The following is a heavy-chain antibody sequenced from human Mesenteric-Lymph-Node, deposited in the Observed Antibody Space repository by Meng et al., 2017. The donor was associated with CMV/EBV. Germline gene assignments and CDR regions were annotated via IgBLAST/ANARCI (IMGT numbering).Heavy chain of an antibody. D-gene: IGHD2-2*01. J-gene: IGHJ6*02. Sequence: GESLKISCAASGFTFSDYYMSWIRQAPGKGLEWVSYISSSGSTIYYADSVKGRFTISRDNAKNSLYLQMNSLRAEDTAVYYCAREGYCSSTSCDYYYYGMDVWGQGTTVTVSS. CDR2: ISSSGSTI. CDR3: AREGYCSSTSCDYYYYGMDV. V-gene: IGHV3-11*04. CDR1: GFTFSDYY.